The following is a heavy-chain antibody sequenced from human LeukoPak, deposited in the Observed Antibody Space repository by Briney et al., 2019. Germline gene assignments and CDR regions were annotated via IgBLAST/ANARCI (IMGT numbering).Heavy chain of an antibody. J-gene: IGHJ5*02. CDR3: ARGGSGWYNYFDP. V-gene: IGHV4-4*07. Sequence: SETLSLTCTVSGGSFRNYYWNWIRQPAGQGLEWIGRIYTSGSTNHNSSLKSRVTMSLDTSKYQISLKLTSVTAADTAIYYCARGGSGWYNYFDPWGQGTLVTISS. D-gene: IGHD6-19*01. CDR2: IYTSGST. CDR1: GGSFRNYY.